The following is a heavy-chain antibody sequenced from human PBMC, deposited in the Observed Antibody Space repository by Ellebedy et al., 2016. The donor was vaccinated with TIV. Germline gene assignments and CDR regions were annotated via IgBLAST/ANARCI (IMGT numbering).Heavy chain of an antibody. CDR2: IYYSGST. V-gene: IGHV4-31*03. J-gene: IGHJ4*02. CDR1: GGSISSGGYY. Sequence: MPSETLSLTCTVSGGSISSGGYYWSWIRQHPGKGLEWIGYIYYSGSTYYNPSLKSRVTISVDTSKNQFSLKLSSVTAADTAVYYCARDRTGYDYLDYWGQGTLVTVSS. CDR3: ARDRTGYDYLDY. D-gene: IGHD5-12*01.